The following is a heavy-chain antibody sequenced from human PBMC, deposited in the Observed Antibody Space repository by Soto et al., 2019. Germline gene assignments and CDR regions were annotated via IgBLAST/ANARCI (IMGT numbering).Heavy chain of an antibody. CDR2: VSSSGYT. CDR3: ARPPRYCPNGACSSYWYFDL. D-gene: IGHD2-8*01. CDR1: GGSISSDYYY. J-gene: IGHJ2*01. V-gene: IGHV4-31*03. Sequence: QVLLQESGPGLVRPSQTLSLTCTVSGGSISSDYYYWNWIRHLPGRGLEWVGYVSSSGYTYYNASLKSRLSISVDPSKNQFSLTLNSVTAADTAVYYCARPPRYCPNGACSSYWYFDLWGRGTLVTVSS.